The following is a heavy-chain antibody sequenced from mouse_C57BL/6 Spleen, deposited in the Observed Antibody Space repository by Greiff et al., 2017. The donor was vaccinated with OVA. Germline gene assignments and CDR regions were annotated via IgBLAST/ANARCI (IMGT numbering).Heavy chain of an antibody. D-gene: IGHD1-1*01. CDR1: GYSITSGYY. CDR3: ARGSHYYYGPHYYAMDY. Sequence: EVQRVESGPGLVKPSQSLSLTCSVTGYSITSGYYWNWIRQPPGNKLEWMGYISYDGSNNYTPSIKNRISITRDTSKNQCFLKLNSVTTEDTATYYCARGSHYYYGPHYYAMDYWGQGTSVTVSS. V-gene: IGHV3-6*01. CDR2: ISYDGSN. J-gene: IGHJ4*01.